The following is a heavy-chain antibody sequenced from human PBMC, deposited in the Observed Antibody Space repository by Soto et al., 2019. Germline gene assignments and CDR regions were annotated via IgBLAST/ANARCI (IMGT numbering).Heavy chain of an antibody. J-gene: IGHJ4*02. Sequence: GGSLRLSCSASGFTFSSYAMHWVRQAPGKGLEYVSAISSNGGSTYYADSVKGRFTISRDNSKNTLYLQMSSLRAEDTAVYYCVKDAGRSYYDSSGLAPDYFDYWGQGTLVTVSS. CDR2: ISSNGGST. V-gene: IGHV3-64D*06. CDR1: GFTFSSYA. D-gene: IGHD3-22*01. CDR3: VKDAGRSYYDSSGLAPDYFDY.